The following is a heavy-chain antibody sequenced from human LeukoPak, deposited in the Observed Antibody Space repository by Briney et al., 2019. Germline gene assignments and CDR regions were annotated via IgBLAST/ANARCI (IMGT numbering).Heavy chain of an antibody. J-gene: IGHJ3*02. V-gene: IGHV3-21*01. CDR2: ISSSSSYI. Sequence: GGSLRLSCAASGFTFSSYSMNWVRQAPGKGLEWVSSISSSSSYIYYADSVEGRFTISRDNAKNSLYLQMNSLRAEDTAVYYCARDPGGPDAFDIWGQGTMVTVSS. CDR1: GFTFSSYS. D-gene: IGHD2-15*01. CDR3: ARDPGGPDAFDI.